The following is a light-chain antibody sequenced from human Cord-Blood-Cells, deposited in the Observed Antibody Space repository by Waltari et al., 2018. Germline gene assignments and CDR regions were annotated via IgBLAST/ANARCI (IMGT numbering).Light chain of an antibody. Sequence: DIQMTQSPYSLSASVGDRVIITCRASQGISNYLAWYQQKPGKVPKLLIYAASTLQSGVPSRFSGSGSGTDFTLTISSLQPEDVATYYCQKYNSAPPTFGQGTKVEIK. CDR1: QGISNY. CDR3: QKYNSAPPT. V-gene: IGKV1-27*01. CDR2: AAS. J-gene: IGKJ1*01.